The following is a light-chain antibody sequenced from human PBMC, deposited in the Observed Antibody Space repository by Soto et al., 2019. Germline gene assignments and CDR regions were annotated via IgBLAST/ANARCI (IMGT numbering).Light chain of an antibody. Sequence: QSVLTQPASVSGSPGQSITISCTGTSSDVGSYNLVSWYQQHPGKAPKLMIYEVSKRPSGVSNRLSGSKSGNTASLTISGLQAEDEADYSCCSYAGSSTSLVVFGGGTKLTVL. CDR3: CSYAGSSTSLVV. CDR1: SSDVGSYNL. J-gene: IGLJ2*01. V-gene: IGLV2-23*02. CDR2: EVS.